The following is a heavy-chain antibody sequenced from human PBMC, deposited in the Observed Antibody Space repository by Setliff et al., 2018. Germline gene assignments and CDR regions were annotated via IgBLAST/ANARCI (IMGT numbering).Heavy chain of an antibody. CDR1: GGFIRDYY. CDR2: IYYRGTA. Sequence: PSETLSLTCTVSGGFIRDYYWNWIRQSPGKGLEWIGYIYYRGTAYYNPSLKSRVTISVDTSKNQFSLQVTSLAATDTALYFCARHEFVGGYYGSVTYRHFDYWGQGILVTVSS. CDR3: ARHEFVGGYYGSVTYRHFDY. J-gene: IGHJ4*02. V-gene: IGHV4-59*08. D-gene: IGHD3-10*01.